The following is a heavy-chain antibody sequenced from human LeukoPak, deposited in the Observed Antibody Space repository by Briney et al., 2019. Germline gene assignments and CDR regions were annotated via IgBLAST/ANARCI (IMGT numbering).Heavy chain of an antibody. D-gene: IGHD6-19*01. Sequence: PSGTLSLTCAVSGGSISSSNWWGWVRQPPGKGLEWIGEIYHSESTNYNPSLESRVTMSVDKSKNLFSLKLTSVTAADTAVYYCASGLLYISGWTFDYWGQGTLVTVSS. J-gene: IGHJ4*02. CDR1: GGSISSSNW. V-gene: IGHV4-4*02. CDR3: ASGLLYISGWTFDY. CDR2: IYHSEST.